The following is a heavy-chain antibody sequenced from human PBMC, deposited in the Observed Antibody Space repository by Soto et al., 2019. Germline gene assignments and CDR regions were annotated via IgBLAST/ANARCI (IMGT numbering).Heavy chain of an antibody. D-gene: IGHD2-15*01. CDR1: GFTFSSYA. V-gene: IGHV3-23*01. Sequence: EVQLLESGGGLVQPGGSLRLSCAASGFTFSSYAMSWVRQAPGKGREWVSAISGSGGSTYYADSVKGRFTISRDNSKNTLYLQMNSLRAEDTAVYYCAKDEDIVVVVAALFDYWGQGTLVTVSS. J-gene: IGHJ4*02. CDR3: AKDEDIVVVVAALFDY. CDR2: ISGSGGST.